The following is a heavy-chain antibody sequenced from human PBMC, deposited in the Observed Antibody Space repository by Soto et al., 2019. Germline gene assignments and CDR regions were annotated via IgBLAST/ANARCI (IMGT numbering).Heavy chain of an antibody. CDR3: AREFKKVLLWFGELLGPLDP. J-gene: IGHJ5*02. CDR1: GFTFSSYA. D-gene: IGHD3-10*01. Sequence: PGGSLRLSCAASGFTFSSYAIHWVRQAPGKGLEWVAVISYDGSNKYYADSVKGRFTISRDNSKNTLYLQMNSLRAEDTAVYYCAREFKKVLLWFGELLGPLDPWGQGTLVTVSS. CDR2: ISYDGSNK. V-gene: IGHV3-30-3*01.